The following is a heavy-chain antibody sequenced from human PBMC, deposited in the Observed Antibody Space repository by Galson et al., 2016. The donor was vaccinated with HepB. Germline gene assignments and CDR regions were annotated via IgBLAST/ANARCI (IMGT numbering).Heavy chain of an antibody. D-gene: IGHD4-17*01. Sequence: SLRLSCAASGFTFSSYGMHWVRQAPGKGLEWVAVIWYDGSNKYYADSVKGRFTISRDNSKNTLYLQMNSLRVEDTAVYYCARDLPDYVIYLIQYAFDYWGQGTLVTVSS. CDR2: IWYDGSNK. CDR3: ARDLPDYVIYLIQYAFDY. CDR1: GFTFSSYG. V-gene: IGHV3-33*01. J-gene: IGHJ4*02.